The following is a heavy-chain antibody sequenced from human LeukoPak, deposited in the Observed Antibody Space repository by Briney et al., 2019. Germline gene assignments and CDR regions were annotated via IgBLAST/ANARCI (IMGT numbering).Heavy chain of an antibody. D-gene: IGHD6-13*01. CDR1: GGSISSYY. V-gene: IGHV4-4*07. J-gene: IGHJ5*02. CDR2: IYTSGST. CDR3: ARGGRYRSSWYWFDP. Sequence: SETQSLTCTVSGGSISSYYWSWIRQPTGKRLEWNGRIYTSGSTNYNPSLKSRVTMSVDTSKNQFSLKLSSVTAADTAVYYCARGGRYRSSWYWFDPWGQGTLVTVSS.